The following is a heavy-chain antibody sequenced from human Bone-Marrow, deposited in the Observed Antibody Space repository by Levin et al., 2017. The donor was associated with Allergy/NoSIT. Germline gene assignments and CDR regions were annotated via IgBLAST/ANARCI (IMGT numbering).Heavy chain of an antibody. J-gene: IGHJ5*02. CDR3: TRHPATFSGSWYYWFDP. Sequence: GESLKISCAASGFTFSGSTVHWVRQASGKGLEWVGRIRSKANTYATEYAASVKGRFTISRDDSNNTAYLQMNSLKTEDTAVYYCTRHPATFSGSWYYWFDPWGQGTLVTVSS. CDR2: IRSKANTYAT. D-gene: IGHD6-13*01. V-gene: IGHV3-73*01. CDR1: GFTFSGST.